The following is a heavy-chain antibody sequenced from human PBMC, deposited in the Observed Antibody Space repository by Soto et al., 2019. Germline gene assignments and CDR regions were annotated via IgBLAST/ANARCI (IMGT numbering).Heavy chain of an antibody. Sequence: QVQLPQSGPGLVKPSQTLSLTCAISGDSVSRTSVAWNWIRQSPSRGLEWLGRTYYRSNWTSDYAVSVRGRITINPDTSKSQFSLQLNSVTPEDTAVYYCVRGQFSAFDCWGQGTLVTVSS. CDR3: VRGQFSAFDC. J-gene: IGHJ4*02. CDR1: GDSVSRTSVA. V-gene: IGHV6-1*01. CDR2: TYYRSNWTS.